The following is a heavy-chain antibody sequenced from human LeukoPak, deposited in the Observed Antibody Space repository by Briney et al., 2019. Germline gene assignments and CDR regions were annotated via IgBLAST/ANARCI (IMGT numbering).Heavy chain of an antibody. J-gene: IGHJ6*02. CDR3: ASSWNYYYYGMDV. V-gene: IGHV4-39*07. Sequence: PSETLSLTCTVTGGSISSSSYYWGWIRQPPGKGLEWIGSIYYSGSTNYNPSLKSRVTMSVDTSKNQFSLKLSSVTAADTAVYYCASSWNYYYYGMDVWGQGTTVTVSS. CDR2: IYYSGST. D-gene: IGHD6-13*01. CDR1: GGSISSSSYY.